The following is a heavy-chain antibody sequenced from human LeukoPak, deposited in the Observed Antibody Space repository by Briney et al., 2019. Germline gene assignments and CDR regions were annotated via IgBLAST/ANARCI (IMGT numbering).Heavy chain of an antibody. V-gene: IGHV1-69*01. Sequence: GSSVKVSCKASGGTFSSYAISWVRQAPGQGLERMGGIIPIFGTANYAQKFQGRVTITADESTSTAYMELSSLRSEDTAVYYCARDSLHYDSSGYQYYFDYWGQGTLVTVSS. CDR1: GGTFSSYA. CDR2: IIPIFGTA. D-gene: IGHD3-22*01. J-gene: IGHJ4*02. CDR3: ARDSLHYDSSGYQYYFDY.